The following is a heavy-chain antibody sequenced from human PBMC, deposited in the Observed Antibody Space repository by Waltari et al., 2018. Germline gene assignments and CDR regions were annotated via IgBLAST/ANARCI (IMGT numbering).Heavy chain of an antibody. D-gene: IGHD3-22*01. CDR3: ARDYYYDSSGYPPLGWFDP. CDR2: IIPILVIA. V-gene: IGHV1-69*04. J-gene: IGHJ5*02. CDR1: GGTFSSYA. Sequence: QVQLVQSGAEVKKPGSSVKVSCKASGGTFSSYAISWVRQAPGQGLEWMGGIIPILVIANYAQKFQGRVTITADESTSTAYMELSSLRSEDTAVYYCARDYYYDSSGYPPLGWFDPWGQGTLVTVSS.